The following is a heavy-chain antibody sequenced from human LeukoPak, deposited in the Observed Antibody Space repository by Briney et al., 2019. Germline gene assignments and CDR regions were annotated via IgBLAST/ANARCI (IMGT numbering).Heavy chain of an antibody. V-gene: IGHV3-23*01. D-gene: IGHD3-22*01. Sequence: GGSLRLSCAASGFTFSSYAMSRVRQAPGKGLEWVSAISGSGGSTYYADSVKGRFTISRDNSKNTLYLQMNSLRAEDTAVYYCAKAHYDSSGYYGLHSYAFDIWGQGTVVTVSS. J-gene: IGHJ3*02. CDR3: AKAHYDSSGYYGLHSYAFDI. CDR1: GFTFSSYA. CDR2: ISGSGGST.